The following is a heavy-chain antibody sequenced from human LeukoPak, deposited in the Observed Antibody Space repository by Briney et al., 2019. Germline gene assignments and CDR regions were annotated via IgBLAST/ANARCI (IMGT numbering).Heavy chain of an antibody. J-gene: IGHJ5*02. CDR1: GGTFSSYA. D-gene: IGHD5-18*01. Sequence: GSSVKVSCKASGGTFSSYAINWVRQATGQGLEWMGWMNPNSGNTGYAQKFQGRVTMTRNTSISTAYMELSSLRSEDTAVYYCARESYGYVFRGPYLFDPWGQGTLVTVSS. V-gene: IGHV1-8*02. CDR2: MNPNSGNT. CDR3: ARESYGYVFRGPYLFDP.